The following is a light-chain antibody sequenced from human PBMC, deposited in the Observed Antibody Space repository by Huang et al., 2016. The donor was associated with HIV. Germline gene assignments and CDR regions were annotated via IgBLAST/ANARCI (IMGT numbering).Light chain of an antibody. Sequence: DIVMTQSPLSLPVTPGEPASISCRSSQSLIHRTGYNYLDWYLQKPGQCPQLLIYLGSNRASGGPDRFSGSGSGTEFTLRISRAEAEDVGVYYCMQALQTPYTFGQGTKLEIK. CDR2: LGS. CDR1: QSLIHRTGYNY. J-gene: IGKJ2*01. V-gene: IGKV2-28*01. CDR3: MQALQTPYT.